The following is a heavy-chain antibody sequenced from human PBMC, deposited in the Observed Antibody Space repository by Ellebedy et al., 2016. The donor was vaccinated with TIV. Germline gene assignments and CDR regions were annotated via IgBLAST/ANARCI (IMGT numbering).Heavy chain of an antibody. Sequence: PGGSLRLSCAASGFAFSSYWMTWVRQAPGKGPEWVANIKHDGSQKHYVDSVKGRFTISRDNAKNSLYLQMNSLRAEDTAVYYCARVVRAGQELDCWGQGTLVTVSS. J-gene: IGHJ4*02. D-gene: IGHD3-10*02. CDR1: GFAFSSYW. CDR2: IKHDGSQK. CDR3: ARVVRAGQELDC. V-gene: IGHV3-7*01.